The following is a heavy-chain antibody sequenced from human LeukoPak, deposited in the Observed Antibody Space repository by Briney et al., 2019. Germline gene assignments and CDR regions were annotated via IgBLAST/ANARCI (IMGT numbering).Heavy chain of an antibody. Sequence: PGGSLRLSCAASGFTFSSSTMSWVRQAPGKGLEWVSSISSSSNYIYYADSVKGRFTISRDNAKNSLYLQMNSLRAEDTAVYYCVRIPNSANFPNWFDPWGQGTLVTVSS. V-gene: IGHV3-21*01. J-gene: IGHJ5*02. CDR3: VRIPNSANFPNWFDP. CDR2: ISSSSNYI. D-gene: IGHD4/OR15-4a*01. CDR1: GFTFSSST.